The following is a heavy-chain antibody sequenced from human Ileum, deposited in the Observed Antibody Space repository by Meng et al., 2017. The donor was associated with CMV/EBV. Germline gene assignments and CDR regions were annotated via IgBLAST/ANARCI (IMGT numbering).Heavy chain of an antibody. Sequence: QHWAGGLLEPSENLVLTFAVHSRACPEYKLTWHRQPPWKGLEWIGKISHVGDNNYNPSLRGRVTISVDTSKKQFSLNLASVTAAATAVYYCARASPQRRFLSYWGQGTLVTVSS. CDR1: SRACPEYK. CDR2: ISHVGDN. D-gene: IGHD3-3*01. CDR3: ARASPQRRFLSY. J-gene: IGHJ4*02. V-gene: IGHV4-34*01.